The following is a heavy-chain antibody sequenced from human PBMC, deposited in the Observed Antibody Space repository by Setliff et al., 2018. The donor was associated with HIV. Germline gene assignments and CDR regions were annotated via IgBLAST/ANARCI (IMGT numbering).Heavy chain of an antibody. CDR3: AKDPGSSWHARRLRPPLA. CDR1: GFTFNTYA. J-gene: IGHJ5*02. Sequence: GALRLSCAASGFTFNTYAMHWVRQAPGKGLEWVAVISYDGNNKYYADSVKGRFTISRDNSKNTLYLQMNSLSAEDTAVYYCAKDPGSSWHARRLRPPLAWGQGTLVTVSS. V-gene: IGHV3-30*04. CDR2: ISYDGNNK. D-gene: IGHD6-13*01.